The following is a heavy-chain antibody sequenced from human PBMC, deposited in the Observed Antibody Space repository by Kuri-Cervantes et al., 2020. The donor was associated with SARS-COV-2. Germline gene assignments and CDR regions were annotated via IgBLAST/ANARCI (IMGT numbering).Heavy chain of an antibody. D-gene: IGHD6-19*01. CDR1: GYTFTGYY. V-gene: IGHV1-2*04. CDR3: ASLYSSGWYPTSYYYMDV. Sequence: ASVKVSCKASGYTFTGYYMHWVRQAPGQGLEWMGWINPNSGGTNYAQKFQGWVTMTRDTSISTAYMELSRLRSDDTAVYYCASLYSSGWYPTSYYYMDVWGKGTTVTVSS. J-gene: IGHJ6*03. CDR2: INPNSGGT.